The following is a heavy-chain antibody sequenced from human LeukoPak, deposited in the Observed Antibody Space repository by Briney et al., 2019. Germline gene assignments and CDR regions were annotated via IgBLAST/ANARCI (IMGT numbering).Heavy chain of an antibody. D-gene: IGHD5-18*01. CDR1: GFTFDDYA. CDR3: AKGGLQLWLTQADY. J-gene: IGHJ4*02. CDR2: ISWNSGSI. Sequence: GGSLRLSCAASGFTFDDYAMHWVRQAPGKGLEWVSGISWNSGSIGYADSVKGRFTISRDNAKNSLYLQMNSLRAEDTALYYCAKGGLQLWLTQADYWGQGTLVTVSS. V-gene: IGHV3-9*01.